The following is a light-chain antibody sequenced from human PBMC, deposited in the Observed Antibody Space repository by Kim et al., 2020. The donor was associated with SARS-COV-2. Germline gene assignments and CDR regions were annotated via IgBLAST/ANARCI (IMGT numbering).Light chain of an antibody. CDR3: QETFTTPPYI. J-gene: IGKJ2*01. CDR1: QAITGY. V-gene: IGKV1-39*01. CDR2: GAS. Sequence: DIQMTQSPSSLSASVGDTVTITCRASQAITGYVNWYQQKPGKAPNLLIYGASTLQTGVPSRFSGSGSGTDFALTISSLQPEDFATYYCQETFTTPPYIFGQGTKLDIK.